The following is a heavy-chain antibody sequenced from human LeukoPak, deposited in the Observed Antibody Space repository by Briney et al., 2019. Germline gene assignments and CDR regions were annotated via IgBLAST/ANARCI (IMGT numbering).Heavy chain of an antibody. J-gene: IGHJ4*02. CDR2: IGHDGADK. CDR3: ARNSDYYDYSPQSV. CDR1: GFTFSHYA. D-gene: IGHD3-22*01. V-gene: IGHV3-30*04. Sequence: GRSLRLSCAASGFTFSHYALHWVRQAPGKGLEWVALIGHDGADKYYAGSVKGRFLISRDNSKNMLFLQMNSLIIEDTAVYYCARNSDYYDYSPQSVWGQGTLVIVS.